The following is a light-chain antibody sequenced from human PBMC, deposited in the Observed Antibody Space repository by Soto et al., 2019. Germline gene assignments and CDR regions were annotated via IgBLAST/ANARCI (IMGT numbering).Light chain of an antibody. CDR3: CSYAGSDTLYV. V-gene: IGLV2-11*01. CDR1: STDVGGYNY. CDR2: DVS. J-gene: IGLJ1*01. Sequence: QSALTQPRSVSGSPGQSVTISCTGTSTDVGGYNYVSWYQPHPGKVPKLMLYDVSKRPSGVPDRFSGSKSGNTASLTISGLQAEDEADYYCCSYAGSDTLYVFGSGTKLTVL.